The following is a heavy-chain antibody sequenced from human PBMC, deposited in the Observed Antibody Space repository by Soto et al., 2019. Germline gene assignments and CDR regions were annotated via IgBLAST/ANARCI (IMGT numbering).Heavy chain of an antibody. J-gene: IGHJ4*02. V-gene: IGHV3-15*01. CDR2: IKSKTDGGTT. CDR3: TTIANIAAAGSFDY. D-gene: IGHD6-13*01. CDR1: GFTFNNAW. Sequence: EVQLVESGGGLVKPGGSLRLSCAAFGFTFNNAWMSWVRQAPGKGLQWVGRIKSKTDGGTTDYAAPVKGRFIISRDDSKNTLYLQMNSPKTADTAVYYCTTIANIAAAGSFDYWGQGTLVTVSS.